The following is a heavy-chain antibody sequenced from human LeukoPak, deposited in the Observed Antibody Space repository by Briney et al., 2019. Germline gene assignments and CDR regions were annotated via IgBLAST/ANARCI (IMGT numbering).Heavy chain of an antibody. CDR1: GFTFSSYS. D-gene: IGHD3-9*01. CDR2: ISSSSSTI. CDR3: AREGDYDILTGYPVVPYGMDV. Sequence: GGSLRLSCAASGFTFSSYSMNWVRQAPGKGLEWVSYISSSSSTIYYADSVKGRFTISRDNAKNSLYLRMNSLRDEDTAVYYCAREGDYDILTGYPVVPYGMDVRGQGTTVTVSS. V-gene: IGHV3-48*02. J-gene: IGHJ6*02.